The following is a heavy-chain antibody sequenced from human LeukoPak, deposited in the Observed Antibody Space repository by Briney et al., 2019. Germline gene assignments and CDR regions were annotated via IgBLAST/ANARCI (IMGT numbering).Heavy chain of an antibody. CDR2: IYHSGST. V-gene: IGHV4-38-2*02. Sequence: PSETLSLTCTVSGYSISSGYYWGWIRQPPGKGLEWIGSIYHSGSTYYNPSLKSRVTISVDTSKNQFSLKLSSVTAADTAVYYCASTISGGARYYYYMDVWGKGTTVTISS. CDR3: ASTISGGARYYYYMDV. D-gene: IGHD2-15*01. CDR1: GYSISSGYY. J-gene: IGHJ6*03.